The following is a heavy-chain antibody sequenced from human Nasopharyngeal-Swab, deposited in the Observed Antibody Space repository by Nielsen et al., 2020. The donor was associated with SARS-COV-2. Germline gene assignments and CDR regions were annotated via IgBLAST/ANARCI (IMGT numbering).Heavy chain of an antibody. CDR2: INHSGST. Sequence: SETLSLTCAVYGGSFSGYHWSWIRQPPGKGLEWIGEINHSGSTNYNPSLKSRVTISVDTSKNQFSLKLSSVTAADTAVYYCASAPPNYDILATPLPGWFDPWGQGTLVTVSS. V-gene: IGHV4-34*01. CDR1: GGSFSGYH. J-gene: IGHJ5*02. D-gene: IGHD3-9*01. CDR3: ASAPPNYDILATPLPGWFDP.